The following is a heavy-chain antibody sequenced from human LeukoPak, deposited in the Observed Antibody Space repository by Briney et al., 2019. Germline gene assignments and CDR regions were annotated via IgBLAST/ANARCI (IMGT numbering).Heavy chain of an antibody. J-gene: IGHJ4*02. CDR3: ARDYGEGYNFGY. D-gene: IGHD5-24*01. V-gene: IGHV1-69*13. CDR1: GGTFSSYA. CDR2: IIPIFGTA. Sequence: GAAVKVSCKASGGTFSSYAISWVRQAPGQGLEWMGGIIPIFGTANYAQKFQGRVTITADESTRTASMELSSLRSEDTAVYYCARDYGEGYNFGYWGQGTLVTVSS.